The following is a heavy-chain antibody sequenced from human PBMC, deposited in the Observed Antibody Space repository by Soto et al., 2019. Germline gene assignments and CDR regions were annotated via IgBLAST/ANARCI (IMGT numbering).Heavy chain of an antibody. CDR1: GYTFTSYG. CDR3: ARDRERITIFGVVSLPDY. J-gene: IGHJ4*02. CDR2: ISAYNGNT. V-gene: IGHV1-18*01. Sequence: QVQLVQSGAEVKKPGASVKVSCKASGYTFTSYGISWVRQAPGQGLEWMGWISAYNGNTNYAQKLQGRVTMTTDTSTSTAYMEPRSLRSDDTAVYYCARDRERITIFGVVSLPDYWGQGTLVTVSS. D-gene: IGHD3-3*01.